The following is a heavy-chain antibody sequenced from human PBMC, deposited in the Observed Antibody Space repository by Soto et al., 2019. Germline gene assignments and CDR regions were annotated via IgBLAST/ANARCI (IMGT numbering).Heavy chain of an antibody. CDR3: ARGYSYGYWYYFAC. Sequence: MSLTCTVSGGSISSGRYYWRWTRQHPGKGLEWIGYIYYSGSTYYNPSLKSRVTISVDTSKNQFSLKLSSVTAADTAVYYGARGYSYGYWYYFACRGQRALVTVSS. CDR1: GGSISSGRYY. J-gene: IGHJ4*02. D-gene: IGHD5-18*01. CDR2: IYYSGST. V-gene: IGHV4-31*03.